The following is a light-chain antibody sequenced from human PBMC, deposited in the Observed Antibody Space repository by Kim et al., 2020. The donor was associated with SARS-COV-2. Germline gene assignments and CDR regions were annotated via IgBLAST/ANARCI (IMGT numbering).Light chain of an antibody. CDR1: QSISSW. J-gene: IGKJ2*01. CDR2: KAS. V-gene: IGKV1-5*03. CDR3: QQYNSYPYT. Sequence: SASVGDRVTITCRASQSISSWLAWYQQKPEKAPKLLIYKASSVESGVPSRFSGSGSGTEFTLTISSLQPDDFATYYCQQYNSYPYTFGQGTKLEI.